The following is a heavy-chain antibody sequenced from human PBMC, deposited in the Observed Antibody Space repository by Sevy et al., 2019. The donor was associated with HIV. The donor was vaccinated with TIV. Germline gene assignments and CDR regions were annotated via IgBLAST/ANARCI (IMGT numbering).Heavy chain of an antibody. CDR3: TTEADYGDYAFDY. CDR2: IKSKTEGGTT. V-gene: IGHV3-15*01. D-gene: IGHD4-17*01. CDR1: AFTFSKAW. J-gene: IGHJ4*02. Sequence: GGSLRLSCGASAFTFSKAWMSWVRQAPGKGLEWVGRIKSKTEGGTTDYAAPGKGRFTISRDDSKNTLNLQMNSLKTEDTAVYYCTTEADYGDYAFDYWGQGTLVTVSS.